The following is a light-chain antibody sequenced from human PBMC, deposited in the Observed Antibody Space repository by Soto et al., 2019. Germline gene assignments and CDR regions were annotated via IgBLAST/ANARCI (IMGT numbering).Light chain of an antibody. J-gene: IGKJ1*01. Sequence: DIQMTQSPSTLSASVGDRVTITCRASQSISSWLAWYQQKPGKAPKLLIYDASSLESGVPSRFSGSGSGTEFTLTISSLQSNDFATYYCQQYNSYQFGQGTKVEIK. CDR3: QQYNSYQ. CDR2: DAS. V-gene: IGKV1-5*01. CDR1: QSISSW.